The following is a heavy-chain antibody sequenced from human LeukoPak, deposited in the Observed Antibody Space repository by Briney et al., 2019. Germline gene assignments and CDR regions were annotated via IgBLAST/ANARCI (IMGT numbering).Heavy chain of an antibody. Sequence: PGGSLRLSCAASAFTLSSYGMHSVRQAPGKGLEWVAFIRYDGSNKYYADSVKGRFTISRDNSKNTLYLQMSSLRAEDTAVYYCAVQRGVDPMGWGKGSLVTVCS. CDR3: AVQRGVDPMG. D-gene: IGHD1-1*01. CDR1: AFTLSSYG. J-gene: IGHJ4*02. CDR2: IRYDGSNK. V-gene: IGHV3-30*02.